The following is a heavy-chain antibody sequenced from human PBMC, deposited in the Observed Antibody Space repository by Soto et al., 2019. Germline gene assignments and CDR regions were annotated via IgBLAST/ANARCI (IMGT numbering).Heavy chain of an antibody. V-gene: IGHV3-48*01. CDR1: GFTFSSYS. Sequence: EVQLVESGGGLVQPGGSLRLSCAASGFTFSSYSMNWVRQAPGKGLEWVSYISSGSSTIYYADSVKGRFTISRDNAKNSLYLQVSSLRAEDTAVYYCARIGGRCSGTSRPAGDAFDIWGQGTMVTVSS. J-gene: IGHJ3*02. CDR3: ARIGGRCSGTSRPAGDAFDI. D-gene: IGHD2-2*01. CDR2: ISSGSSTI.